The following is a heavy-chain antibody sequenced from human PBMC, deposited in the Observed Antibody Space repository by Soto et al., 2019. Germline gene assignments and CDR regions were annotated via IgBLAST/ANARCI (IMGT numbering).Heavy chain of an antibody. CDR1: GFTFSKNW. CDR2: INSDGSST. Sequence: PGGSLRLSCAASGFTFSKNWMHWVRQAPGKGLVWVSYINSDGSSTNYADSVKGRFTISRDNAKNTLYLQMNSLRAEDTAVCYCARDRYYSNDYWGQGTLVTVSS. D-gene: IGHD4-4*01. V-gene: IGHV3-74*01. CDR3: ARDRYYSNDY. J-gene: IGHJ4*02.